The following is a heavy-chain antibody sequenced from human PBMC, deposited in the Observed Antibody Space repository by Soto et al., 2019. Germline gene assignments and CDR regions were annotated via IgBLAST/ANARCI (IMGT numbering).Heavy chain of an antibody. V-gene: IGHV3-30*18. J-gene: IGHJ6*02. CDR3: AKSYVVLVPAYYGMDV. Sequence: QVPLVESGGGVVQPGRSLRLSCAASGFTFSSYGMHWVRQAPGKGLERVAVISYDGSNKYYADSVKGRFTISRDNSKNTLYLQMNSLRAEDTAVYYCAKSYVVLVPAYYGMDVWGQGTTVTVSS. CDR1: GFTFSSYG. D-gene: IGHD2-2*01. CDR2: ISYDGSNK.